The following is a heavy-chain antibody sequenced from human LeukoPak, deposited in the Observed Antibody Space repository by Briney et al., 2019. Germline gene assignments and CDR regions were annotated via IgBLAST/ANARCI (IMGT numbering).Heavy chain of an antibody. CDR1: GGSFSGYY. D-gene: IGHD3-22*01. V-gene: IGHV4-34*01. CDR3: ARVGGGSGYRREYYFDY. Sequence: SETLSLTCAVYGGSFSGYYWSWIRQPPGKGLEWIGEINHSGSTNYNPSLKSRVTISVDTSKNQFSLKLSSVTAADTAVYYCARVGGGSGYRREYYFDYWGQGTLVTVSS. CDR2: INHSGST. J-gene: IGHJ4*02.